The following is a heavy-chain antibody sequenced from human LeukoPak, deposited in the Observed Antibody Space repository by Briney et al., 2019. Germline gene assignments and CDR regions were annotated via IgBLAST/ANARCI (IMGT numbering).Heavy chain of an antibody. V-gene: IGHV3-23*01. D-gene: IGHD4-4*01. J-gene: IGHJ5*02. Sequence: GGSLTLSCAVSGFSFSSYSMSWIRQAPGKGLEWVSAISGSGGSTYYADSVKGRFTSSRDNSKNTLFLQMNSLRAENTAVYYWAKDPLNYGYSNWFAPWGQGTLVTVSS. CDR3: AKDPLNYGYSNWFAP. CDR2: ISGSGGST. CDR1: GFSFSSYS.